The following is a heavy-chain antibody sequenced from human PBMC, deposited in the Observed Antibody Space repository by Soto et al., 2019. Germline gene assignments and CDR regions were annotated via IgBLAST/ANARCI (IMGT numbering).Heavy chain of an antibody. CDR2: INTRGGST. CDR1: GYTFRSNY. Sequence: VSVNDSCSPSGYTFRSNYLHCVRPAPVRGLEWMGVINTRGGSTSYSQNLQGRVTMTRDTSTSTVYMELSSLRSEDTAVYYCARAVTTAAGYVPDDDACDIWGQGTTV. J-gene: IGHJ3*02. CDR3: ARAVTTAAGYVPDDDACDI. V-gene: IGHV1-46*01. D-gene: IGHD6-13*01.